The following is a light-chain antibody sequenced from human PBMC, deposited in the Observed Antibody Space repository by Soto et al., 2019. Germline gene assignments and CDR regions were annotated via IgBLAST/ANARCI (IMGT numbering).Light chain of an antibody. CDR3: QQRSNWPPL. CDR2: DAS. J-gene: IGKJ5*01. CDR1: QSVSSY. V-gene: IGKV3-11*01. Sequence: EIVLTQSPAPLSLSPGERATLSCRASQSVSSYFAWYQQKPGQAPRLLIYDASNRATGIPARFSGSGSGTDFTLTISSLEPEDFAVYYCQQRSNWPPLFGQGTRLEIK.